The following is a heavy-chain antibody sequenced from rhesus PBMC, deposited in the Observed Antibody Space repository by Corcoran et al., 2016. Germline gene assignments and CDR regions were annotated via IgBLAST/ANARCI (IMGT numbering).Heavy chain of an antibody. CDR2: IYGSKTSS. CDR3: ARGAGIAATGYYFDY. Sequence: QVPLQESGPGRVKPSETLSLTCAVSGASIPDTYWWSWIRQPPGMGLEWIGYIYGSKTSSNYKPSLKSRFTISKDTSNNHFSLKLKSVTAADTATYFCARGAGIAATGYYFDYWGQGVLVPVSS. D-gene: IGHD6-31*01. CDR1: GASIPDTYW. V-gene: IGHV4S10*01. J-gene: IGHJ4*01.